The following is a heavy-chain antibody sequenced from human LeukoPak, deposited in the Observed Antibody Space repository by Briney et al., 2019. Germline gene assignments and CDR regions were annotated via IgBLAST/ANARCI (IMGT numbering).Heavy chain of an antibody. D-gene: IGHD3-10*01. CDR2: IIPILGIA. CDR1: GYTFTSYY. J-gene: IGHJ6*02. CDR3: AAIRPSGNYYYYGMDV. V-gene: IGHV1-69*02. Sequence: ASVKVSCKASGYTFTSYYMHWVRQAPGQGLEWMGRIIPILGIANYAQKFQGRVTITADKSTSTAYMELSSLRSEDTAVYYCAAIRPSGNYYYYGMDVWGQGTTVTVSS.